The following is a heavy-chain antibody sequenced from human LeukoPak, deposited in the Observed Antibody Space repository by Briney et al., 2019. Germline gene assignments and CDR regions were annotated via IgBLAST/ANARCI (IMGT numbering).Heavy chain of an antibody. CDR3: TRGRTATGDY. V-gene: IGHV3-74*01. CDR2: ISPDGTST. Sequence: GGSLRLSCAASGFTLSNYWMHWVRQVPGKEPVWVSRISPDGTSTAYADSVKGRFTISRDNAKNTLYLQMNSLRAEDTAVYYCTRGRTATGDYWGQGTLVSVSS. J-gene: IGHJ4*02. CDR1: GFTLSNYW. D-gene: IGHD3-9*01.